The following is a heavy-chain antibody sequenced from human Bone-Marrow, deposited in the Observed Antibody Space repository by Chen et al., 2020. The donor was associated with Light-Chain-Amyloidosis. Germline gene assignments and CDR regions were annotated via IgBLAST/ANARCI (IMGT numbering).Heavy chain of an antibody. CDR1: GYTFPNYW. V-gene: IGHV5-51*01. J-gene: IGHJ4*02. Sequence: EVQLEQSGPEVKKPGESLQISCKGSGYTFPNYWSGWVRQMPGKGLEWMGVIYPDDSDARYSPSFEGQVTISADKSITTAYLQWRSLKASDTAMYYCARRRDGYNFDYWGQGTLVTVSS. D-gene: IGHD5-12*01. CDR2: IYPDDSDA. CDR3: ARRRDGYNFDY.